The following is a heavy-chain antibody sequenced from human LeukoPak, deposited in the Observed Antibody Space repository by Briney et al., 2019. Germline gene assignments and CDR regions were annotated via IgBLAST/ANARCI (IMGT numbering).Heavy chain of an antibody. V-gene: IGHV4-59*01. CDR3: ACLTTADAFDI. CDR1: GGSINSYY. J-gene: IGHJ3*02. D-gene: IGHD3-22*01. CDR2: IYDSGST. Sequence: SETLSLTCTVSGGSINSYYWGWIRQPPGKGLEWIGYIYDSGSTNYNPSLESRVTISVDTSNNQFSLKLSSVTAADTAVYYCACLTTADAFDIWGQGTMVTVSS.